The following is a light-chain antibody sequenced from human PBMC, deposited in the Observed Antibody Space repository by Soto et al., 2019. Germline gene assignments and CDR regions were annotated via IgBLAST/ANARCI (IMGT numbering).Light chain of an antibody. CDR2: AAS. J-gene: IGKJ5*01. CDR3: QQYDSFPLT. Sequence: ELVLTQSPATLSLSPGERATLSCRASQFLSSYLAWYQQKPGQAPRLLIYAASSRATGIPDRFSGSGSGTDFTLTISSLQPEDFATYYCQQYDSFPLTFGQGTRLEIK. CDR1: QFLSSY. V-gene: IGKV3-20*01.